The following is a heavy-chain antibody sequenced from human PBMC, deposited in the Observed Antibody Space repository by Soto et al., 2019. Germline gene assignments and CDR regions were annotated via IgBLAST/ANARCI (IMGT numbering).Heavy chain of an antibody. CDR2: VHHSWGS. CDR1: GGSISSYY. J-gene: IGHJ6*02. V-gene: IGHV4-59*08. D-gene: IGHD3-10*01. Sequence: QVQLQEWGPGLVKPSETLSLSCTVSGGSISSYYWSWFRQSPGKRMEWIGYVHHSWGSSYNPSLQGRVAISLDTSKSQFSLKATSVTATDTAVYYCARQGFGPLHGLVDVWGQGTTVTVSS. CDR3: ARQGFGPLHGLVDV.